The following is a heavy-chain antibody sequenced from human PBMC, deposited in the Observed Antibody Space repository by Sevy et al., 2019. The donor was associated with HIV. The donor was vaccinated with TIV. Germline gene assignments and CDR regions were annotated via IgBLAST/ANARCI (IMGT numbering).Heavy chain of an antibody. D-gene: IGHD4-17*01. CDR2: IIPIFGTA. CDR1: GGTFSSYA. CDR3: ARDNTVTPLDY. J-gene: IGHJ4*02. V-gene: IGHV1-69*13. Sequence: ASVKVSCKASGGTFSSYAISWVRQAPGQGLEWMGGIIPIFGTANYAQKFQGRVTITADESTSTVYMELSSLRSEDTAVYYCARDNTVTPLDYWGQGTLVTVSS.